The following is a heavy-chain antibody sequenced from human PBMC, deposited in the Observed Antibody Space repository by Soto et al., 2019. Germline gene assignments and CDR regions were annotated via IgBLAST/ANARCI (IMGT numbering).Heavy chain of an antibody. CDR1: GFTIADYA. J-gene: IGHJ4*02. CDR2: ITWNGDNM. Sequence: EVQLVESGGGFIQPGRSLRLSCAASGFTIADYAMHWVRQAPGKGLEWVSGITWNGDNMDYADSVKGRFTISRDNARNSLYLQMNSLRPEDTALYYCAKDLAYGYTGFDSWGQGTLVTVSS. CDR3: AKDLAYGYTGFDS. V-gene: IGHV3-9*01. D-gene: IGHD5-18*01.